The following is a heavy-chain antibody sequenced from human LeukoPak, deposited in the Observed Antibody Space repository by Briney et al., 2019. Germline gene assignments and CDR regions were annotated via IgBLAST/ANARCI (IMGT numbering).Heavy chain of an antibody. CDR3: AILDSSGWYVSDY. CDR1: GFTVSSNY. D-gene: IGHD6-19*01. CDR2: IYSGGST. V-gene: IGHV3-53*01. J-gene: IGHJ4*02. Sequence: PGGSLRLSCAASGFTVSSNYMSWVRQAPGKGLDWVSAIYSGGSTYYADSVKGRFTISRDNSKNTLYLQMISLRAEDTAVYYCAILDSSGWYVSDYWGQGTLVTVSS.